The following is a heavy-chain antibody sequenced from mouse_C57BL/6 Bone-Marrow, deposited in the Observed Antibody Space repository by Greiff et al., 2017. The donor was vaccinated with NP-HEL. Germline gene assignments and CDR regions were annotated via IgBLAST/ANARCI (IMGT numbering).Heavy chain of an antibody. D-gene: IGHD1-1*01. CDR2: INYDGSST. J-gene: IGHJ1*03. Sequence: EVHLVESEGGLVQPGSSMKLSCTASGFTFSDYYMAWVRQVPEKGLEWVANINYDGSSTYYLDSLKSRFIISRDNAKNILYLQMSSLKSEDTATYYCARDQGTVDWYFDVWGTGTTVTVSS. CDR3: ARDQGTVDWYFDV. CDR1: GFTFSDYY. V-gene: IGHV5-16*01.